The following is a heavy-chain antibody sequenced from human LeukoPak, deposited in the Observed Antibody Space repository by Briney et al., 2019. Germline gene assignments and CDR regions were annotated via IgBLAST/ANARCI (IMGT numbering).Heavy chain of an antibody. Sequence: HPGGSLRLSCAASGFTFSSYAMNWVRQAPGKGLEWVAFTSYDGSNKYYADSVKGRFTISRDNSKNTLYLQMNSLRAEDTAVYYCASQGGLLWFGELSGGMDVWGQGTTVTVSS. CDR3: ASQGGLLWFGELSGGMDV. J-gene: IGHJ6*02. CDR1: GFTFSSYA. V-gene: IGHV3-30-3*01. CDR2: TSYDGSNK. D-gene: IGHD3-10*01.